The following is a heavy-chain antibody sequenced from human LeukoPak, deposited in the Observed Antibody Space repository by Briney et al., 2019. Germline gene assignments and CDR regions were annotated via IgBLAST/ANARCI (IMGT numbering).Heavy chain of an antibody. CDR3: ASMILSVGGFDY. V-gene: IGHV1-2*02. CDR2: INPNSGGT. D-gene: IGHD3-16*01. J-gene: IGHJ4*02. Sequence: ASVKVPCKASGYTFTGYYMHWVRQAPGQGLEWMGWINPNSGGTNYAQKFQGRVTMTRDTSISTAYMELSRLRSDDTAVYYCASMILSVGGFDYWGQGTLVTVSS. CDR1: GYTFTGYY.